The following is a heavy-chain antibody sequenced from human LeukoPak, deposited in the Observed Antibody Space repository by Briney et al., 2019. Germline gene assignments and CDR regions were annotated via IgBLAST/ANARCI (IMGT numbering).Heavy chain of an antibody. CDR2: IKQDGSEK. CDR3: ARGGHDYGDPFFDY. D-gene: IGHD4-17*01. J-gene: IGHJ4*02. Sequence: GGSLRLSCAASGFTFSSYSMNWVRQAPGKGLEWVANIKQDGSEKYYVDSVKGRFTISRDNAKNSLYLQMNSLRAEDTAVYYCARGGHDYGDPFFDYWGQGTLVTVSS. CDR1: GFTFSSYS. V-gene: IGHV3-7*01.